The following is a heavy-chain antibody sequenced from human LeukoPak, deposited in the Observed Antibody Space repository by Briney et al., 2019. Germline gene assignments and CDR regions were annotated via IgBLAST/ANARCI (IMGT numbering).Heavy chain of an antibody. CDR2: ITHSGST. V-gene: IGHV4-34*01. D-gene: IGHD4-17*01. CDR3: APIFGDYSDFDY. Sequence: SETPSLTCAVYGGSFSNYYWSWIRQPPGKGLEWIGEITHSGSTNYNPSLKSRVSISVDTSKNQFSLRLTSVTAADTAVYYCAPIFGDYSDFDYWGQGTLVTVSS. J-gene: IGHJ4*01. CDR1: GGSFSNYY.